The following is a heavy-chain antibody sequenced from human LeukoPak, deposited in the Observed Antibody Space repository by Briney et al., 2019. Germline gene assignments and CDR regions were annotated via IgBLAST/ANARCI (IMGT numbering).Heavy chain of an antibody. CDR2: INQDGSQK. Sequence: GGSLRLSCAASGFTFSNAWMTWVRQAPGKGLEWVANINQDGSQKRYVDSVQGRFTISRDNTKSSLFLQMNSLRAEDTAVYYCARLKDDVTKLDYWGQGTLVTVSS. V-gene: IGHV3-7*01. CDR3: ARLKDDVTKLDY. D-gene: IGHD2-8*01. CDR1: GFTFSNAW. J-gene: IGHJ4*02.